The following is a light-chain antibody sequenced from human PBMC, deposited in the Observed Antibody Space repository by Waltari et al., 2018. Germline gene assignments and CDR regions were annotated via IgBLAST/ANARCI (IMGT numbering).Light chain of an antibody. CDR1: QSVSSN. CDR3: QQYNNWPPWT. V-gene: IGKV3-15*01. Sequence: EVVMTQSPVTLSVSPGDRATVSCRASQSVSSNLAWYQQKPGQAPRLLIYGASTRATGIPARFSGSGSGTEFNLTISSLQSEDFAVYYCQQYNNWPPWTFGQGTKVEIK. J-gene: IGKJ1*01. CDR2: GAS.